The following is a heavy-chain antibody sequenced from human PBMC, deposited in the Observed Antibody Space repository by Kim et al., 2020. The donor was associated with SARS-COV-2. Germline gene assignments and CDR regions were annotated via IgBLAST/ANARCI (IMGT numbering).Heavy chain of an antibody. Sequence: GESLKISCKGSGYSFTSYWIGWVRQMPGKGLEWMGIIYPGDSDTRYSPSFQGQVSISADKSIGTAYLQWSSLKASDTAMYYCARTVAVAGTDPPAYWGQGSLVTVSS. V-gene: IGHV5-51*01. J-gene: IGHJ4*02. CDR3: ARTVAVAGTDPPAY. CDR2: IYPGDSDT. D-gene: IGHD6-19*01. CDR1: GYSFTSYW.